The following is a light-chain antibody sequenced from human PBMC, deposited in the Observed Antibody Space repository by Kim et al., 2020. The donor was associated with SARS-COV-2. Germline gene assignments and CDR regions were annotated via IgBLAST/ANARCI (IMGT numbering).Light chain of an antibody. V-gene: IGLV1-40*03. Sequence: RIAISCSGSGSVIGTGYRVHCYQQLPRAAPHLLIIDTTNRPPGVPDRFFGSTSGGSDSAAIPGLQAEDDADYYCQSYYSSLGGWVFGGGTQLTVL. CDR1: GSVIGTGYR. J-gene: IGLJ3*02. CDR2: DTT. CDR3: QSYYSSLGGWV.